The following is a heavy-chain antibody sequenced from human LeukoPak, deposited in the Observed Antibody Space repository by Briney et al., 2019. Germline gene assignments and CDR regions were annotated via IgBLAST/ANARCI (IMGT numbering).Heavy chain of an antibody. J-gene: IGHJ4*02. CDR2: IFYTGNT. D-gene: IGHD6-13*01. V-gene: IGHV4-59*12. CDR3: ARVVPGYFDV. CDR1: GGSISNYY. Sequence: SETLSLTCTVSGGSISNYYWSWIRQHPEKGLEWIGYIFYTGNTHYNPSLQSRVSLLIDTSANHFSLKVNSVTAADTAVYYCARVVPGYFDVWGQGSLVTVSS.